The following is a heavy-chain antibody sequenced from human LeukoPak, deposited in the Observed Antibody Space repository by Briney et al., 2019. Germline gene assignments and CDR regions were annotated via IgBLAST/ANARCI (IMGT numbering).Heavy chain of an antibody. J-gene: IGHJ4*02. Sequence: SETLSLTCTVSGGSISSSSYYWGWIRQPPGKGLEWIGSIYYSESTYYNPSLKSRVTISVDTSKNQFSLKLSSVTAADTAVYYCARRDPGGGYAYYFDYWGQGTLVTVSS. CDR3: ARRDPGGGYAYYFDY. CDR1: GGSISSSSYY. V-gene: IGHV4-39*01. CDR2: IYYSEST. D-gene: IGHD5-12*01.